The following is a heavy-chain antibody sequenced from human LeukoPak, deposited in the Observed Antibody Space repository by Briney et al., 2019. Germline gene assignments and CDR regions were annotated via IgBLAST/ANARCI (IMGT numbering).Heavy chain of an antibody. V-gene: IGHV4-30-4*08. Sequence: SETLSLTCTVSGGSISSGDYYWSWIRQPSGKGLEWIGYIYYSGSTYYNPSLKSRVTISVDTSKNQFSLKLSSVTAADTAVYYCAREGYDFWSGYPNWFGPWGQGTLVTVSS. CDR1: GGSISSGDYY. D-gene: IGHD3-3*01. J-gene: IGHJ5*02. CDR3: AREGYDFWSGYPNWFGP. CDR2: IYYSGST.